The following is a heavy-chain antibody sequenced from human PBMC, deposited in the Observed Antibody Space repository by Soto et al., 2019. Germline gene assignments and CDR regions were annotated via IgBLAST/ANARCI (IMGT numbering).Heavy chain of an antibody. J-gene: IGHJ4*02. D-gene: IGHD2-2*01. CDR2: IYYSGST. Sequence: SETLSLTCTVSGGSISSGDYYWSWIRQPPGKGLEWIGYIYYSGSTYYNPSLKSRVTISVDTSKNQFSLELSSVTAADMAIYYCARRGRYCSSSNSCYFYFDSWVKGTLVTVS. CDR3: ARRGRYCSSSNSCYFYFDS. CDR1: GGSISSGDYY. V-gene: IGHV4-30-4*01.